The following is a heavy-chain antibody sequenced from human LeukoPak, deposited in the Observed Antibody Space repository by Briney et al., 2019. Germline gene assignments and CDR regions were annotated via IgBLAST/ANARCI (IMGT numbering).Heavy chain of an antibody. CDR2: IYYSGST. CDR1: GGSISSSSYY. CDR3: VFMVRGVIGFDY. V-gene: IGHV4-39*01. J-gene: IGHJ4*02. D-gene: IGHD3-10*01. Sequence: SETLSLTCTVSGGSISSSSYYWGGLRQPPGKGLEGIGSIYYSGSTYYNPSLKSRVTISVDTSKNQFSLKLSSVTAADTAVYYCVFMVRGVIGFDYWGQGTLVTVSS.